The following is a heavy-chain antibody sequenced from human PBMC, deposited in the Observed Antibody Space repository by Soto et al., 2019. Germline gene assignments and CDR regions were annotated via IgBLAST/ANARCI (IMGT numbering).Heavy chain of an antibody. Sequence: GSLRLSCAASGFTFSSYAMSWVRQAPGKGLEWVSAISGSGGSTYYADSVKGRFTISRDNSKNTLYLQMNSLRAEDTAVYYCAKGPVYDILTGYYNYWGQGTLVTVSS. CDR3: AKGPVYDILTGYYNY. D-gene: IGHD3-9*01. J-gene: IGHJ4*02. CDR2: ISGSGGST. V-gene: IGHV3-23*01. CDR1: GFTFSSYA.